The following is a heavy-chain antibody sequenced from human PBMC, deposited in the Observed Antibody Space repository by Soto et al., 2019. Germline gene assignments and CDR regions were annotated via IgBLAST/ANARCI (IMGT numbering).Heavy chain of an antibody. CDR1: GFFFSSHG. CDR2: ISYEGSHK. J-gene: IGHJ6*02. Sequence: QVQLVESGGGVVQPGGSLTLSCVASGFFFSSHGMYWVRQASGRGLEWVALISYEGSHKYYVDSVKGRFTISRDNSKKTVYLHMTSLRAEDTALYYCAKDFELPDGDYYHYGMDVWGQGTTVSVSS. CDR3: AKDFELPDGDYYHYGMDV. V-gene: IGHV3-30*18. D-gene: IGHD1-1*01.